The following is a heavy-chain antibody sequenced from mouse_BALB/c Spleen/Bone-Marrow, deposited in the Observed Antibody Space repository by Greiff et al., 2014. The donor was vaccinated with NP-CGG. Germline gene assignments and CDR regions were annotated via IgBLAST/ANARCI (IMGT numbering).Heavy chain of an antibody. CDR2: INPSNGGT. D-gene: IGHD4-1*01. CDR1: GYTFTGYY. Sequence: VKLVESGAELVKPGASVKLSCKASGYTFTGYYMYWVKQRPGQGPEWIGEINPSNGGTNFNEKFKSRATLTVDKSSSTAYMQLSSLTSEDSAVYYCTRGRTWDFDYWGQGTTLTVSS. CDR3: TRGRTWDFDY. J-gene: IGHJ2*01. V-gene: IGHV1S81*02.